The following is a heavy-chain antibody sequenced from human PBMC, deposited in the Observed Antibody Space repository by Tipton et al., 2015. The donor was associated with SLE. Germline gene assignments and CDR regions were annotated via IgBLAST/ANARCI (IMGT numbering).Heavy chain of an antibody. D-gene: IGHD1-26*01. CDR3: ARWEFAFHD. V-gene: IGHV3-13*01. CDR1: GFSFSSYS. CDR2: IGTAGDT. J-gene: IGHJ4*02. Sequence: SLRLSCAASGFSFSSYSMNWVRQATGKGLEWVSAIGTAGDTYYPGSVKGRFTISRDNAKNSLFLHMNSLRAEDTAVYYCARWEFAFHDWGQGSLVTVSS.